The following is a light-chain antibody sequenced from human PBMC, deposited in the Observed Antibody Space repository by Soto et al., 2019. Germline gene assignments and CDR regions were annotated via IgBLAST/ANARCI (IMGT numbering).Light chain of an antibody. J-gene: IGKJ2*01. CDR1: QSVSSSY. CDR2: GAS. V-gene: IGKV3-20*01. CDR3: QQYGSSPLST. Sequence: EFVLTQSPGTLSLSPGERATLSCRASQSVSSSYLAWYQQKPGQAPRLLIYGASSRATGIPDRFSGSGSGTDFTLTISRLEPEDFAVYYCQQYGSSPLSTFGQGTKLEIK.